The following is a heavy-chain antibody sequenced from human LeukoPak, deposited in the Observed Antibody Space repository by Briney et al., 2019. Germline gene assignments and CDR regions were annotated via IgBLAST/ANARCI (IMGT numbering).Heavy chain of an antibody. CDR3: ARVGGYSSSSDYYFDY. V-gene: IGHV1-46*01. D-gene: IGHD6-6*01. CDR1: GYTFTVYY. J-gene: IGHJ4*02. Sequence: ASVKVSCKASGYTFTVYYMHWVRQAPGQGLEWMGIINPSGGSTSYAQKFQGRVTMTRDTSTSTVYMELSSLRSEDTAVYYCARVGGYSSSSDYYFDYWGQGTLVTVSS. CDR2: INPSGGST.